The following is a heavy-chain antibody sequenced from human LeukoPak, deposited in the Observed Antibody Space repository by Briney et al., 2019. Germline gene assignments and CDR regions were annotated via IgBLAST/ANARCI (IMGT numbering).Heavy chain of an antibody. V-gene: IGHV1-69*01. CDR3: ARAPKGSGAWFDP. J-gene: IGHJ5*02. CDR1: GGTFSSYA. Sequence: SVKVSCKASGGTFSSYAISWVRQAPGQGLEWMGGIIPIFGTANYAQKFQGRVTTTADESTSTAYMELSSLRSEDTAVYYCARAPKGSGAWFDPWGQGTLVTVSS. CDR2: IIPIFGTA. D-gene: IGHD2-15*01.